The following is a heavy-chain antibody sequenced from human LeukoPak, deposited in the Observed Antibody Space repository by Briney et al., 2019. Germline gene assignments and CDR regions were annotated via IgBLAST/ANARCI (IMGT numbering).Heavy chain of an antibody. D-gene: IGHD4-23*01. Sequence: PSETLSLTCTVSGGSISSYYWSWIRQPPGKGLEWIGYIYYSGSTNYNPSLKGRVTISVDTSKNQLSLKLSSVTAADTAVYYCARDRSRGNDAFDIWGQGTMVTVSS. V-gene: IGHV4-59*01. CDR1: GGSISSYY. CDR2: IYYSGST. J-gene: IGHJ3*02. CDR3: ARDRSRGNDAFDI.